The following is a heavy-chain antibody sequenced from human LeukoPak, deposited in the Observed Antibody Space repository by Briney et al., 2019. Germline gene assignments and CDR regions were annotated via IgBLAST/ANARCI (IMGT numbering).Heavy chain of an antibody. D-gene: IGHD3-3*01. J-gene: IGHJ3*01. V-gene: IGHV1-2*06. Sequence: GASVKVSCKASAYSFTGYFLHWVRQAPGQGLEWMGRINPDTGDTNYAQKFQGRVTMTRDTSISTAYMELTSLRSDDTAMYYCAKASRTIFGVVIVVGRPSDALDVWGQGTMVTVSS. CDR1: AYSFTGYF. CDR2: INPDTGDT. CDR3: AKASRTIFGVVIVVGRPSDALDV.